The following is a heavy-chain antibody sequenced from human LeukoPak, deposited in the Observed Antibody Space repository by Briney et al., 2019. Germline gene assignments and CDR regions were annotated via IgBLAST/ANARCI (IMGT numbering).Heavy chain of an antibody. CDR1: GYTFTGYY. V-gene: IGHV1-2*02. CDR2: INPNSGRT. D-gene: IGHD3-22*01. Sequence: ASVKVSCKASGYTFTGYYMHWVRQAPGQGLEWMGWINPNSGRTNYAQKFQGRVTMTRDTSISTAYMELSRLRSDDTAVYYCARAPKDVYYDSSGYYLGDWFDPWGQGTLVTVSS. CDR3: ARAPKDVYYDSSGYYLGDWFDP. J-gene: IGHJ5*02.